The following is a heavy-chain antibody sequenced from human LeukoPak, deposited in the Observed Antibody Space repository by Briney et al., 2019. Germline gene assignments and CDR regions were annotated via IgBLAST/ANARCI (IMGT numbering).Heavy chain of an antibody. CDR2: IIPIFGTA. J-gene: IGHJ5*02. D-gene: IGHD2-2*01. CDR3: ARDHAPGPAASWNWFDP. CDR1: GGTFSSCA. V-gene: IGHV1-69*13. Sequence: SVKVSCKASGGTFSSCAISWVRQAPGQGLEWMGGIIPIFGTANYAQKFQGRVTITADESTSTAYMELSSLRSEDTAVYYCARDHAPGPAASWNWFDPWGQGTLVTVSS.